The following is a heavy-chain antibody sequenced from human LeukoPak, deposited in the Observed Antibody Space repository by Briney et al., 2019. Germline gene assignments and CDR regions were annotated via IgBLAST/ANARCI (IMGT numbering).Heavy chain of an antibody. Sequence: PSETLSFTCTVAGGSVRGHYSSWIRQAPGGGLKWLGYIHYTAYTNYSPSLKSRVTIAVDTSETSPSLKLSSVAAPDTAVYYCARVSNGPSGRATLTSHPFDFWGQGTLVTVSS. CDR2: IHYTAYT. D-gene: IGHD5-24*01. V-gene: IGHV4-59*02. CDR1: GGSVRGHY. J-gene: IGHJ4*02. CDR3: ARVSNGPSGRATLTSHPFDF.